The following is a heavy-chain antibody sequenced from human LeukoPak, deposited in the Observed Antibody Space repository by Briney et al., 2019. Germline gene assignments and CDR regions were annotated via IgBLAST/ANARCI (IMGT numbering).Heavy chain of an antibody. CDR2: IYYSGST. Sequence: SETLSLTCTVSGDSISSYYWSWIRQPPGKGLEWIGYIYYSGSTKYNPSLKSRVTISVDTSKNQFSLKLSSVTAADTAVYYCAKDGNSGSYLRGGGALDYWGQGTLVTVSS. CDR1: GDSISSYY. D-gene: IGHD1-26*01. J-gene: IGHJ4*02. CDR3: AKDGNSGSYLRGGGALDY. V-gene: IGHV4-59*01.